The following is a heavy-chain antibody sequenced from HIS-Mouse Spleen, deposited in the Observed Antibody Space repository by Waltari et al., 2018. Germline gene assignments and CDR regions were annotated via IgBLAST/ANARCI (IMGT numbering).Heavy chain of an antibody. CDR2: IYYSGST. Sequence: QLQLQESGPGLVKPSETLSLTCTVYGGSISISSSYRGWIRQPPGKGMEWIGSIYYSGSTYYNPSLKSRVTISVDTSKNQFSLKLSSVTAADTAVYYCAREIPYSSSWYDWYFDLWGRGTLVTVSS. V-gene: IGHV4-39*07. CDR1: GGSISISSSY. J-gene: IGHJ2*01. D-gene: IGHD6-13*01. CDR3: AREIPYSSSWYDWYFDL.